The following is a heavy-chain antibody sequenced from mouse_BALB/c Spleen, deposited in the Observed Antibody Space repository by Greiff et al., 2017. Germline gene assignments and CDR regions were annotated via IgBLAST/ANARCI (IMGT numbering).Heavy chain of an antibody. V-gene: IGHV1S81*02. Sequence: QVQLQQPGAELVKPGASVKLSCKASGYTFTSYWMHWVKQRPGQGLEWIGEINPSNGRTNYNEKFKSKATLTVDKSSSTAYMQLSSLTSEDSAVYYCAREDYYGSSQAWFAYWGQGTLVTVSA. D-gene: IGHD1-1*01. CDR1: GYTFTSYW. J-gene: IGHJ3*01. CDR3: AREDYYGSSQAWFAY. CDR2: INPSNGRT.